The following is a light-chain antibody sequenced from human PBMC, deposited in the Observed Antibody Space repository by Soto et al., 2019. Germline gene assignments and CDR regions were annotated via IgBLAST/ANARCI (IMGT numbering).Light chain of an antibody. CDR1: QSVSRY. CDR3: QQRSNWPPLT. CDR2: DAS. V-gene: IGKV3-11*01. J-gene: IGKJ4*01. Sequence: EIVLTQSPATLSLSPGERATLSCRASQSVSRYLAWYQQKPGQAPRLLIYDASNRATGIPARFSGSGSGTDFTLTINSLESEDFAVYYCQQRSNWPPLTFGGGTKVEIK.